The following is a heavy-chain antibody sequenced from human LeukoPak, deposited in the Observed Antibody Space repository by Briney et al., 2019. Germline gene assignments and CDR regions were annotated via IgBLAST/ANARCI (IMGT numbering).Heavy chain of an antibody. CDR3: AKDRVATTLFDY. J-gene: IGHJ4*02. CDR1: GFTFSSYA. CDR2: ISGSGGST. V-gene: IGHV3-23*01. Sequence: PGGSLRLSCAASGFTFSSYAMSWVRQAPGKGREWVSAISGSGGSTYYADSVKGRFTISRDNSKNTLHLQMNSLRAEDTAVYYCAKDRVATTLFDYWGQGTLVTVSS. D-gene: IGHD5-12*01.